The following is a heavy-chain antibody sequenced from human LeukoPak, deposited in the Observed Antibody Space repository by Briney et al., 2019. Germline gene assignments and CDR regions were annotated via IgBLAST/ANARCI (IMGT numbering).Heavy chain of an antibody. CDR2: ISSSSSI. Sequence: PGGSLRLSCAASGFTFSTYSMNWVRQAPGKGLEWVSYISSSSSIYYADSVKGRFTISRDNAKNSVFLQVDSLRAEDTAVYYCARDLPPPYCTTTMCKDPGHWGQGTLVTVSP. CDR1: GFTFSTYS. D-gene: IGHD2/OR15-2a*01. J-gene: IGHJ4*02. V-gene: IGHV3-48*04. CDR3: ARDLPPPYCTTTMCKDPGH.